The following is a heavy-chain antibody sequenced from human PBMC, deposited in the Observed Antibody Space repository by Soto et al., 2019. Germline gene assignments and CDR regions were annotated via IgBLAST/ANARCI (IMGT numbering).Heavy chain of an antibody. CDR3: AKDMSSGWPKYFDY. Sequence: DVQLVESGGGLVQPGRSLRLSCAASGFTYDDHGMHWVRQAPGKGLEWVSGISWNGGIIGYVDSVKGRFTISRDNAKKALYLQTNSLRVEDTDLYYCAKDMSSGWPKYFDYWGQGTLVTVSS. D-gene: IGHD6-19*01. CDR1: GFTYDDHG. V-gene: IGHV3-9*01. CDR2: ISWNGGII. J-gene: IGHJ4*02.